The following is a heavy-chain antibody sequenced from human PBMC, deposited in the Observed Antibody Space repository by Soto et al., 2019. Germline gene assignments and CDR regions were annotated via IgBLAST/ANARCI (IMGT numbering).Heavy chain of an antibody. J-gene: IGHJ5*02. CDR2: IITIFGTA. CDR3: ARVYYDSSGYYLWWFDP. V-gene: IGHV1-69*01. CDR1: GGTFSSYA. Sequence: QVQLVQSGAEVKKPGSSVKVSCKASGGTFSSYAISWVRQAPGQGLEWMGGIITIFGTANHAQKFQGRVTITADESTSTAYMELSSLRSEDTAVYYCARVYYDSSGYYLWWFDPWGQGTLVTVSS. D-gene: IGHD3-22*01.